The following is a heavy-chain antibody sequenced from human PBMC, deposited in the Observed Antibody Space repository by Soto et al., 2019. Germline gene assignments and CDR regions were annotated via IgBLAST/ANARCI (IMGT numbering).Heavy chain of an antibody. J-gene: IGHJ5*02. Sequence: PETLSPTCALYGPSFSRYYWSWIRQPPRKGMEWIGEINHSGSTNYHPSLKSRVPISVXTXXXXFXLXLXXXTAAXTAVYYCACGSYYRYYSWFGPRGQRALVTGFS. V-gene: IGHV4-34*01. D-gene: IGHD3-16*01. CDR1: GPSFSRYY. CDR3: ACGSYYRYYSWFGP. CDR2: INHSGST.